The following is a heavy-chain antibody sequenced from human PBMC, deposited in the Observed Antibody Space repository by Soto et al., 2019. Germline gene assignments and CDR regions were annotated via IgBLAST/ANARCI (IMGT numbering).Heavy chain of an antibody. CDR3: ARDVGYSYGYGYGY. D-gene: IGHD5-18*01. CDR2: ISTSNGDT. Sequence: QVQLVQSGGEVKKPGASVTISCKASGYTFTANGVSWVRQAPGHGLEWIGWISTSNGDTNYAHSLQGRVTMTTDTSTRTAYLEVRSLRPDVTAVYWCARDVGYSYGYGYGYWGQGTLVTVSS. V-gene: IGHV1-18*04. CDR1: GYTFTANG. J-gene: IGHJ4*02.